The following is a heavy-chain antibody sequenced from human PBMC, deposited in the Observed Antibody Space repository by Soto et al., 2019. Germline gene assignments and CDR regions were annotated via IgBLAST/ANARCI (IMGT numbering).Heavy chain of an antibody. V-gene: IGHV4-31*03. CDR3: ARMESSGSGWFHP. CDR2: FYSSGSI. J-gene: IGHJ5*02. D-gene: IGHD3-22*01. Sequence: KSSETLSLTCFVSVYSITAAGYYWSWIRHHPGKGVEWIGSFYSSGSIIYNTSLRSRVSISGDTSSNQFSMSLSSVTAAHTARYYCARMESSGSGWFHPGGQGTLVTVSS. CDR1: VYSITAAGYY.